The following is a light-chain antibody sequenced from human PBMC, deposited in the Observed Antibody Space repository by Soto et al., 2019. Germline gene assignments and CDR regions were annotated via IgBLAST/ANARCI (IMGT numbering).Light chain of an antibody. Sequence: EIVLTQSPGTLSLSPGERASLSCRASQSISSNYLTWYQQKRGQPPRLLIYGTSSRATGIPDRFSGSGSGTDFTLTISRLEPEDFAVYYCQQYNNWPQTFGQGTKVDIK. CDR2: GTS. V-gene: IGKV3-20*01. J-gene: IGKJ1*01. CDR1: QSISSNY. CDR3: QQYNNWPQT.